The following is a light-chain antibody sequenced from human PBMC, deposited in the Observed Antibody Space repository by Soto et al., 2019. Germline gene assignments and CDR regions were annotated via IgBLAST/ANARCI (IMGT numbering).Light chain of an antibody. CDR3: QTYDSSLSSLV. Sequence: QSVLTQPPSVSGAPGQNITISCTGSSSKTGANYDVYWYQQLPGTAPKRLIYLNTHRPSGVPDRFSGSKSGTSASLAITGLQPEDEADYYCQTYDSSLSSLVFGGGTKLTVL. V-gene: IGLV1-40*01. CDR2: LNT. J-gene: IGLJ2*01. CDR1: SSKTGANYD.